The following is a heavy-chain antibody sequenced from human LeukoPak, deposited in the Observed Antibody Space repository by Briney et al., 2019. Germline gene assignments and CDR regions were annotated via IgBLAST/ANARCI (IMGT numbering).Heavy chain of an antibody. CDR2: ISSNGGST. J-gene: IGHJ4*02. V-gene: IGHV3-64*01. CDR3: ARLDRGSGDY. CDR1: GFTFSSYA. Sequence: PGGSLRLSCAASGFTFSSYAMHWVRQAPGKGLEYVSAISSNGGSTYYTNSVKGRFTISRDNSKNTLYLQMGSLRAEDMAVYYCARLDRGSGDYWGQGTLVTVSS. D-gene: IGHD2-15*01.